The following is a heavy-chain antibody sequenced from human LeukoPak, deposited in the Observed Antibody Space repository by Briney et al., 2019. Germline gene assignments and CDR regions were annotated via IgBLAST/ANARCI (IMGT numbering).Heavy chain of an antibody. V-gene: IGHV3-53*01. Sequence: PGGSLRLSCAASGFTVSNNYMSWVRQAPGKGLEWVSISYSDSNTNYADSVKGRFTISRDTSQNTLSLQMNGLRAEDTAVYYCVRKNRDFNAAFDIWGQRTVVTVSS. CDR2: SYSDSNT. CDR3: VRKNRDFNAAFDI. D-gene: IGHD1-14*01. CDR1: GFTVSNNY. J-gene: IGHJ3*02.